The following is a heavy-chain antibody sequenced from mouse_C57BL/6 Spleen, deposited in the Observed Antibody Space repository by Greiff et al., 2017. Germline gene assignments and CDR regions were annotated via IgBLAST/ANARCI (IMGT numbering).Heavy chain of an antibody. CDR1: GYTFTSYG. V-gene: IGHV1-81*01. J-gene: IGHJ4*01. D-gene: IGHD2-1*01. CDR3: AGVYYGNLYYAIDY. Sequence: QVQLKESGAELARPGASVKLSCKASGYTFTSYGISWVKQRTGQGLEWIGEIYPRSSNTYYNEKFKGKATLTADKSSSTAYMELRSLTSGDSAVYFCAGVYYGNLYYAIDYWGQGTSVTVSS. CDR2: IYPRSSNT.